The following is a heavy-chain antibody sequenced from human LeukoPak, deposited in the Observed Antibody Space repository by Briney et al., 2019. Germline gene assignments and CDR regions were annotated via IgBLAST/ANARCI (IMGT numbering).Heavy chain of an antibody. D-gene: IGHD3-22*01. J-gene: IGHJ3*02. CDR1: GYTFTDYY. CDR2: INPNSGGT. CDR3: ARVSARDYYDSSGYPNAFDI. Sequence: ASVKVSCKASGYTFTDYYMHWVRQAPGQGLEWMGWINPNSGGTNYAQKFQGRVTMTRDTSISTAYMELSRLRSDDTAVYYCARVSARDYYDSSGYPNAFDIWGQGTMVTVSS. V-gene: IGHV1-2*02.